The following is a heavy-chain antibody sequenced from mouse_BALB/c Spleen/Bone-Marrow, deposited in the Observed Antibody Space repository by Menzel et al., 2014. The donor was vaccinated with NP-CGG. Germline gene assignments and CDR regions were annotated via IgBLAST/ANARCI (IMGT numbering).Heavy chain of an antibody. CDR1: GYSITSDYA. Sequence: ESGPGLVKPSQSLSLTCTVTGYSITSDYAWNWIRQFPGNKLEWMGHISYSGSTSYNPSLKSRISITRDTSKNQFFLQLNSVTTEGTATYYCARGGARATGWFAYWGQGTLATVSA. CDR2: ISYSGST. V-gene: IGHV3-2*02. D-gene: IGHD3-1*01. CDR3: ARGGARATGWFAY. J-gene: IGHJ3*01.